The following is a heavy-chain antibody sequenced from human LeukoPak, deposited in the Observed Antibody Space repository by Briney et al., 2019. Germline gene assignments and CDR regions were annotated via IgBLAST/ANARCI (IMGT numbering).Heavy chain of an antibody. J-gene: IGHJ3*02. CDR2: IKQDGSEK. CDR1: GSTFSSYW. Sequence: GGSLRLSCAASGSTFSSYWMSWVRQAPGKGLEWVANIKQDGSEKYYVDSVKGRFTISRDNAKNSLYLQMNSLRAEDTALYYCARGTRRNDAFDIWGQGTMVTVSS. CDR3: ARGTRRNDAFDI. V-gene: IGHV3-7*03.